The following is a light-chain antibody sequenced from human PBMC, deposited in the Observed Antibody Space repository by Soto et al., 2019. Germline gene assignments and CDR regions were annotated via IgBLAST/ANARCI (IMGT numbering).Light chain of an antibody. V-gene: IGKV1-5*01. J-gene: IGKJ1*01. CDR3: QQYSTLWT. CDR1: QSITSW. CDR2: HAS. Sequence: EIQMIKSPSIMYASVGERVRITCRASQSITSWLAWYQQKPGKVPTLLIYHASSLVTGVPSRFSGSGSGTEFTLTISSLQPDDFAAYYCQQYSTLWTFGQGTKVDI.